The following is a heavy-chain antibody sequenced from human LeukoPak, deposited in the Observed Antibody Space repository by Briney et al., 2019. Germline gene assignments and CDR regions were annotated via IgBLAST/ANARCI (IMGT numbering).Heavy chain of an antibody. V-gene: IGHV4-4*07. CDR2: IYTSGST. J-gene: IGHJ4*02. CDR3: ARDKSGIAAAGTDTLFDY. Sequence: SETLSLTCTVYGGSISSYYWSWVRQPAGKGLEWIGRIYTSGSTNYNPSLKSRVTMSVDTSKNQFSLKLSSVTAADTAVYYCARDKSGIAAAGTDTLFDYWGQGTLVTVSS. CDR1: GGSISSYY. D-gene: IGHD6-13*01.